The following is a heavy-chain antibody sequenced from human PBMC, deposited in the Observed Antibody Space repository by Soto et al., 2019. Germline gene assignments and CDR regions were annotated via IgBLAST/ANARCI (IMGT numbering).Heavy chain of an antibody. V-gene: IGHV1-3*01. Sequence: ASVKVSCKASGYTFTSYAMHWVRQAPGQRLEWMGWINAGNGNTKYSQKFQGRVTITRDTSASTAYMELSSLRSEDTAVYYCAGVRHGRDGYKGYYYYVLDFSAQGTSVIGSS. CDR3: AGVRHGRDGYKGYYYYVLDF. J-gene: IGHJ6*02. CDR1: GYTFTSYA. D-gene: IGHD5-12*01. CDR2: INAGNGNT.